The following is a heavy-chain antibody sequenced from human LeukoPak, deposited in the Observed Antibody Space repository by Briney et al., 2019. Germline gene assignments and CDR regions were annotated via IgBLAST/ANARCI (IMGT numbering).Heavy chain of an antibody. CDR3: TRSDVKRMYTARVIFRYYDYYCMDV. CDR2: IKKTADGLTT. D-gene: IGHD3-16*01. V-gene: IGHV3-49*04. J-gene: IGHJ6*04. CDR1: AFSVTIHA. Sequence: GGSLRLSRTLSAFSVTIHALTSVRQTPGKGLEWVGFIKKTADGLTTEYAASAKGRFSISGDDSKNIVYLQMNSLTAEDSGFYYCTRSDVKRMYTARVIFRYYDYYCMDVWGTGTTVAVSS.